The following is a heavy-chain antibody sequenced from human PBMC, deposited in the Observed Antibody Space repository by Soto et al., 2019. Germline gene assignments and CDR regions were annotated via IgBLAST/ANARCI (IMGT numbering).Heavy chain of an antibody. CDR3: ARDADADFRTDFDY. CDR1: GFTFSSYG. J-gene: IGHJ4*02. V-gene: IGHV3-48*01. Sequence: GGSLRLSCAASGFTFSSYGMNWVRQAPGRGLEWISYISGNGELIQYAASARGRFTISRDNAENSVYLEMDSLRAEDTALYYCARDADADFRTDFDYWGRGTLVTVSS. D-gene: IGHD4-17*01. CDR2: ISGNGELI.